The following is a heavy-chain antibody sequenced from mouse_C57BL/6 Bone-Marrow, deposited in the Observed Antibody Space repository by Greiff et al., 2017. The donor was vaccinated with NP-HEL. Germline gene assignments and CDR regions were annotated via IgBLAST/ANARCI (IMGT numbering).Heavy chain of an antibody. CDR2: IYPGDGDT. CDR1: GYAFSSSW. J-gene: IGHJ1*03. Sequence: VQLVESGPELVKPGASVKISCKASGYAFSSSWMNWVKQRPGKGLEWIGRIYPGDGDTNYNGKFKGKATLTADKSSSTAYMQLSSLTSEDSAVYFCARWYGSPWYFDVWGTGTTVTVSS. CDR3: ARWYGSPWYFDV. D-gene: IGHD1-1*01. V-gene: IGHV1-82*01.